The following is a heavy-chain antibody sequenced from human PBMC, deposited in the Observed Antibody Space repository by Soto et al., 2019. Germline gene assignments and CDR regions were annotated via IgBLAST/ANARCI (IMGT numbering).Heavy chain of an antibody. J-gene: IGHJ6*02. Sequence: ASVKVSCKASGGTFSSYAISWVRQAPGQGLEWMGGIIPIFGTANYAQKFQGRVTITADESTSTAYMELSSLRSEDTAVYYCARPGEWLASDYYGMDVWGQGTTVTVSS. D-gene: IGHD3-3*01. CDR1: GGTFSSYA. V-gene: IGHV1-69*13. CDR2: IIPIFGTA. CDR3: ARPGEWLASDYYGMDV.